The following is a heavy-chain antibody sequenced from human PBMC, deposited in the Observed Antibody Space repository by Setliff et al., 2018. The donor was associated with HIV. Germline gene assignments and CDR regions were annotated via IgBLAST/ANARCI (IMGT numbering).Heavy chain of an antibody. V-gene: IGHV4-34*01. J-gene: IGHJ6*03. Sequence: SETLSLTCAVYGGSFSGYYWTWIRQSPGKGLEWIGEINHSGSTNDNPSLKSRLTLSVDTSKNQFSLRLRSVTAADSAVYYCARGTLVVPDARDYYYYLDIWGQGNTVTVSS. CDR2: INHSGST. D-gene: IGHD2-2*01. CDR1: GGSFSGYY. CDR3: ARGTLVVPDARDYYYYLDI.